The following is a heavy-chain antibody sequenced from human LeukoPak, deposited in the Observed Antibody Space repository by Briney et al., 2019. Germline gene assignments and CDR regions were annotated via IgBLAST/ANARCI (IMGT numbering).Heavy chain of an antibody. CDR2: IWYDGSNE. CDR3: TRHRGGYTYATFDY. Sequence: GGSLRLSCAASGFAFSNYGMHWVRQAPGKGLEWVAVIWYDGSNEKYADSLKGRFTISRDNSNNRLYLQMTSLRAEDTAVYYCTRHRGGYTYATFDYWGVGTLVTVSS. V-gene: IGHV3-33*01. J-gene: IGHJ4*02. D-gene: IGHD5-18*01. CDR1: GFAFSNYG.